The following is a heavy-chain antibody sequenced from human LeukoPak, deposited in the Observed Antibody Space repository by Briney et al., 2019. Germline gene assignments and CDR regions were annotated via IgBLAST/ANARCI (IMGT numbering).Heavy chain of an antibody. CDR2: IYSGGST. V-gene: IGHV3-66*01. J-gene: IGHJ4*02. CDR3: ARSLAMATAYFDY. Sequence: GGSLRLSCAASGFTVSSNSVSWVRQAPGKGPEWVSVIYSGGSTYYTDSVKGRFTISRDNSKNTLYLQMNSLRAEDTAVYYCARSLAMATAYFDYWGQGTLVTVSS. CDR1: GFTVSSNS. D-gene: IGHD5-24*01.